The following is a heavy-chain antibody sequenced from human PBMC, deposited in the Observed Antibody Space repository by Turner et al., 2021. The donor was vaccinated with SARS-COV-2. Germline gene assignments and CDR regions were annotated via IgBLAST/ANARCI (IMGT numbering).Heavy chain of an antibody. CDR1: GYTLTELS. V-gene: IGHV1-24*01. CDR2: FGPGEGET. Sequence: QVKLVQSGAAVQEPGAPVKVSWKVSGYTLTELSMHWFRQAPGKGLEWMEGFGPGEGETIYTQKCRGKVTMAEDIYTESTYMGVSSMSSEDTEMNYRATAHTDGSNGVCRNWFDHWGQGTLVTVSS. J-gene: IGHJ5*02. CDR3: ATAHTDGSNGVCRNWFDH. D-gene: IGHD2-8*01.